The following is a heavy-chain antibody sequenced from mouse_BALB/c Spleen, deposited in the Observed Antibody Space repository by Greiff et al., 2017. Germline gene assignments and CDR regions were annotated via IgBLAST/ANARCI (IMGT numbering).Heavy chain of an antibody. Sequence: QVQLQQPGAELVKPGASVKLSCKASGYTFTSYYMYWVKQRPGQGLEWIGGINPSNGGTNFNEKFKSKATLTVDKSSSTAYMQLSSLTSEDSAVYYCTRSYYDYDYYAMDYWGQGTSVTVSS. J-gene: IGHJ4*01. V-gene: IGHV1S81*02. CDR2: INPSNGGT. D-gene: IGHD2-4*01. CDR1: GYTFTSYY. CDR3: TRSYYDYDYYAMDY.